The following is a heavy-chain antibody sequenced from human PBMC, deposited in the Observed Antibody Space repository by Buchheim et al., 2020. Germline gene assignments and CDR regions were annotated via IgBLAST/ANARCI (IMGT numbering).Heavy chain of an antibody. CDR1: GDSISSYY. J-gene: IGHJ5*02. CDR3: ARAVVVTNWFDP. V-gene: IGHV4-59*08. D-gene: IGHD4-23*01. CDR2: FYYSGST. Sequence: QVQLQESGPGLVKPSETLSLTCTVSGDSISSYYWSWIRQPPGKGLEWIGYFYYSGSTNYNPSLKSRVTISVDTSKNQFFLRLSSVTAADTAVYYCARAVVVTNWFDPWGQGTL.